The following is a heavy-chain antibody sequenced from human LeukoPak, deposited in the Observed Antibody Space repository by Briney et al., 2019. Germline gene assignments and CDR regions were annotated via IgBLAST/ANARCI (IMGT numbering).Heavy chain of an antibody. Sequence: SSETLSLTCAVYGGSFSGYYWNWIRQPPGKGLEWIGEINHSGSTKYNPSLESRLTMSVDTSKNQFSLKLSSVTAADTAVYYCAPRYNWNYVFFDFWGQGTLVTVSS. V-gene: IGHV4-34*01. D-gene: IGHD1-7*01. J-gene: IGHJ4*02. CDR1: GGSFSGYY. CDR2: INHSGST. CDR3: APRYNWNYVFFDF.